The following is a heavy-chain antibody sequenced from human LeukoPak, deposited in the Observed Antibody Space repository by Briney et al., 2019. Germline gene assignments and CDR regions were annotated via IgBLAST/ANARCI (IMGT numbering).Heavy chain of an antibody. CDR2: VSFDGSNK. CDR1: GLTFTTYA. Sequence: GGSLRLSCAASGLTFTTYAMHWVRQAPGKGLEWVAVVSFDGSNKYYADSVKGRFTISRDNAKNSLYLQMNSLRAEDTAVYYCARGEVDGNVDYWGQGTLVTVSS. D-gene: IGHD4-23*01. V-gene: IGHV3-30-3*01. CDR3: ARGEVDGNVDY. J-gene: IGHJ4*02.